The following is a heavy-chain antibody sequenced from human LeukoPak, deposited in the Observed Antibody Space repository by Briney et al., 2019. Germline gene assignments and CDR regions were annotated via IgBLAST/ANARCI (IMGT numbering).Heavy chain of an antibody. V-gene: IGHV1-2*02. CDR3: ATPQDYYDSRELDY. Sequence: ASVKVSCKASGHTFTGYYMHWVRQAPGQGLEWMGWINPNSGGTNYAQKFQGRVTMTRDTSISTAYMELSRLRSDDTAVYYCATPQDYYDSRELDYWGQGTLVTVSS. CDR1: GHTFTGYY. CDR2: INPNSGGT. J-gene: IGHJ4*02. D-gene: IGHD3-22*01.